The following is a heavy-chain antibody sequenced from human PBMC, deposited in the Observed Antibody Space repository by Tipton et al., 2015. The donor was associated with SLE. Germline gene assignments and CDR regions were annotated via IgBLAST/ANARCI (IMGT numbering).Heavy chain of an antibody. J-gene: IGHJ4*02. D-gene: IGHD5-18*01. CDR2: INHSGST. CDR3: ARVLSDTAMVGPFDY. CDR1: GGSISSGDYY. Sequence: TLSLTCTVSGGSISSGDYYWSWIRQPPGKGLEWIGEINHSGSTNYNPSLKSRVTISVDTSKNQFSLKLSSVTAADTAVYYCARVLSDTAMVGPFDYWGQGTLVTVSS. V-gene: IGHV4-30-4*01.